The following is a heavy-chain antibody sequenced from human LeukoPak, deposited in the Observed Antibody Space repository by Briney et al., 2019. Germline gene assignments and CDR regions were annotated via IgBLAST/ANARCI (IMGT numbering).Heavy chain of an antibody. CDR2: IYYSGNT. CDR3: ARDFWSDHSWFDP. V-gene: IGHV4-39*07. CDR1: GGSFSSTNYY. Sequence: SETLSLTCTVSGGSFSSTNYYWGWIRQSPGKGLEWIGSIYYSGNTYYNPSLKSRVTMSVDTSKNHSYLRLTSVTAADTAVYYCARDFWSDHSWFDPWGQGPLVTVSS. D-gene: IGHD3-3*01. J-gene: IGHJ5*02.